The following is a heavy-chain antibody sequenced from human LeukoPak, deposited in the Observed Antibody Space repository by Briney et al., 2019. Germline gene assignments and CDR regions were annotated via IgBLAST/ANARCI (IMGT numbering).Heavy chain of an antibody. V-gene: IGHV4-4*07. J-gene: IGHJ4*02. Sequence: SEPLSHTRTLSGGSLCSYFWSWIRPPARKGLEWIGRIYTSWSANYTASLKSRVSMSVDTSKNQFSLKMSSVTAADTAVFYCAREKSGSYREFDYWGQGTLVTVSS. CDR1: GGSLCSYF. D-gene: IGHD1-26*01. CDR2: IYTSWSA. CDR3: AREKSGSYREFDY.